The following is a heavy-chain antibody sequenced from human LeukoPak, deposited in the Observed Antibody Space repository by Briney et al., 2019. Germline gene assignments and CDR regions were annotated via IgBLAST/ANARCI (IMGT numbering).Heavy chain of an antibody. CDR3: ARARGGYGNTGHFDS. D-gene: IGHD1/OR15-1a*01. CDR1: GDSISGYY. J-gene: IGHJ4*02. Sequence: SETLSLTCTVSGDSISGYYWTWIRQPAGKGLEWIGRIYTSGSTNYNPSLKSRVTMSADTSKNQFSLKMISLTAADTAVYYCARARGGYGNTGHFDSWGQGTLVTVSS. V-gene: IGHV4-4*07. CDR2: IYTSGST.